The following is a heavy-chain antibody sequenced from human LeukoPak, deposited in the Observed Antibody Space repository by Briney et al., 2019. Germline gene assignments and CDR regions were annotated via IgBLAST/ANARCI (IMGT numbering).Heavy chain of an antibody. D-gene: IGHD5-24*01. Sequence: PGGSLRLSCAASGFTFSSYAMSWVRQAPGKGLEWVSAISGSGGSTYYADSVKGRFTTSRDNSKNTLYLQMNSLRAEDTAVYYCARTKMATILWFDYWGQGTLVTVSS. CDR2: ISGSGGST. CDR1: GFTFSSYA. J-gene: IGHJ4*02. CDR3: ARTKMATILWFDY. V-gene: IGHV3-23*01.